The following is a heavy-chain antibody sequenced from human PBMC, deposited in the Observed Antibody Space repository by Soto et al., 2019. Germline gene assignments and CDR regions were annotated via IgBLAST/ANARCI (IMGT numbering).Heavy chain of an antibody. Sequence: SVKVSCKASGGTFSSYAISWVRQAPGQGLEWMGGIIPIFGTANYAQKFQGRVTITADESTSTAYMELSSLRSGDTAVYYCAREGSGSYYFDYWGQGTLVTVSS. J-gene: IGHJ4*02. D-gene: IGHD1-26*01. CDR3: AREGSGSYYFDY. CDR2: IIPIFGTA. CDR1: GGTFSSYA. V-gene: IGHV1-69*13.